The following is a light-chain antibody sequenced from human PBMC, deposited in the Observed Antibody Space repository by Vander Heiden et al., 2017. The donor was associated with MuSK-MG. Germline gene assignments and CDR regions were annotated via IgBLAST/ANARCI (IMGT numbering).Light chain of an antibody. V-gene: IGLV2-23*01. J-gene: IGLJ1*01. CDR2: EGS. CDR3: CSYAGSSTSYV. CDR1: SSDVGSYNL. Sequence: SALTPPASVSGSPGQSITIPCTGTSSDVGSYNLVSWYQQHPAKDPTLMIYEGSKRRSGVSNRFSAAKYGSTASLTISGLQAEDEADYYCCSYAGSSTSYVFGTGTKVTVL.